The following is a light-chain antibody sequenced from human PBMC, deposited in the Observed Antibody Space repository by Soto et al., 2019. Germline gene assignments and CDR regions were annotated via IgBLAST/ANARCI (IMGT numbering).Light chain of an antibody. CDR1: QRVSRSD. CDR2: GAS. V-gene: IGKV3-20*01. Sequence: EIVLTQSPGTLSLSPGERATLSCRASQRVSRSDLAWYQQKPGQAPRLLIYGASSRATGIPDRFSGSGSGKDLTLTISRLEPEDFAVYYCQQYGSSPPWTFGQGTKEEIK. CDR3: QQYGSSPPWT. J-gene: IGKJ1*01.